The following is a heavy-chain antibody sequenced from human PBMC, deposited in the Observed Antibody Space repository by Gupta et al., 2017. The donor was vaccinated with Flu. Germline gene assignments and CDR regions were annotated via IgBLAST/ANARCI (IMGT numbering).Heavy chain of an antibody. CDR2: IYHSGDS. D-gene: IGHD6-13*01. Sequence: RQPPGNGLEWIGEIYHSGDSNYNPSLKNRVTIFLDTSNSQLSLQLRSVTAADTGLYYCARVGLAAFGSNWFDPWGQGTLVTVSS. J-gene: IGHJ5*02. CDR3: ARVGLAAFGSNWFDP. V-gene: IGHV4-34*01.